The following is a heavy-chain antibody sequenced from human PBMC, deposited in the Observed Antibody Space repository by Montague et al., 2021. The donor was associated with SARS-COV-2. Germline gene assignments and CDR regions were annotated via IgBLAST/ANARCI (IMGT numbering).Heavy chain of an antibody. V-gene: IGHV4-31*03. J-gene: IGHJ3*02. D-gene: IGHD6-19*01. CDR3: ARVHFVSSGWYPDAFNI. CDR1: GGSINSGGYY. Sequence: TLSLTCTVSGGSINSGGYYWSWIRQPPGKGLEWIGYIYYSGSAYYNPSLKSRLAISVGTSKNQFSLKLSSVTAADTAVYYCARVHFVSSGWYPDAFNIWGQGTMVTVSS. CDR2: IYYSGSA.